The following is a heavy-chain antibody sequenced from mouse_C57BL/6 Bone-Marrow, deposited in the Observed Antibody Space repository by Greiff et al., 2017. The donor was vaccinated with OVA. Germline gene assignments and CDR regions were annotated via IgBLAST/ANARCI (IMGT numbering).Heavy chain of an antibody. CDR1: GYTFTSYT. CDR2: INPSSGYT. CDR3: ARMAYHTLFDY. V-gene: IGHV1-4*01. D-gene: IGHD2-12*01. Sequence: VQLQQSGAELARPGASVKMSCKASGYTFTSYTMHWVKQRPGQGLEWIGYINPSSGYTKYNQKFKDKATLTADKSSSTAYMQLSSLTSEDSAVYYCARMAYHTLFDYGGQGTTLTVSS. J-gene: IGHJ2*01.